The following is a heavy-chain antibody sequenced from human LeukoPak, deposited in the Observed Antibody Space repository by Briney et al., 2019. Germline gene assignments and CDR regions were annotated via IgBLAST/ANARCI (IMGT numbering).Heavy chain of an antibody. CDR1: GFTFSSYG. D-gene: IGHD3-10*01. CDR3: AKDLDGWGSYDY. V-gene: IGHV3-23*01. Sequence: GGSLRLSCAASGFTFSSYGMSWVRQAPGKGLEWVSAISGSGGSTYYADSVKGRFTISRENSKNTLFLQMNNLRPEDTAVYYCAKDLDGWGSYDYWGQGTLITVSS. CDR2: ISGSGGST. J-gene: IGHJ4*02.